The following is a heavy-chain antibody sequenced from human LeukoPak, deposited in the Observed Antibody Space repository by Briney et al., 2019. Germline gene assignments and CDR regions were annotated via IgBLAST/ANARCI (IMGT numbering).Heavy chain of an antibody. CDR1: GFTFSSHW. CDR3: TRGSVVAPISASDI. J-gene: IGHJ3*02. D-gene: IGHD2-21*02. V-gene: IGHV3-74*01. CDR2: INSDGSST. Sequence: PGGSLRLSCAASGFTFSSHWMHWVRQAPGKGLLWISLINSDGSSTTYADSVKGRFTISRDNAKNTLYLQMDGLRAEDTAVYYCTRGSVVAPISASDIWGQGTMVTVSS.